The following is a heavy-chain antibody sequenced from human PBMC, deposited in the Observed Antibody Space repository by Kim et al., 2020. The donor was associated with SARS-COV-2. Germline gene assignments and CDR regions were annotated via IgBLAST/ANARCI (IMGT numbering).Heavy chain of an antibody. V-gene: IGHV4-34*01. CDR3: ARGAYSGSHRASYYFDY. D-gene: IGHD1-26*01. J-gene: IGHJ4*02. CDR1: GGSFSGYY. Sequence: SETLSLTCAVYGGSFSGYYWSWIRQPPGKGLEWIGEINHSGSTNYNPSLKSRVTISVDTSKNQFSLKLSSVTAADTAVYYCARGAYSGSHRASYYFDYWGQGTLVTVSS. CDR2: INHSGST.